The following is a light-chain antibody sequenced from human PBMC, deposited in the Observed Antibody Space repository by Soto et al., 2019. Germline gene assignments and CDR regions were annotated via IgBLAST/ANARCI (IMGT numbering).Light chain of an antibody. CDR3: QQYDSPPRP. Sequence: DIVMTQSPDSLAVSLGERATINCKSSQSILYGSNNKNYLAWYQQKPGQPPKLLIYWASARESGVPDRFSGSGPATDFNLPCNSLQDEDVAVYYCQQYDSPPRPFGQGTKVEMK. CDR2: WAS. V-gene: IGKV4-1*01. CDR1: QSILYGSNNKNY. J-gene: IGKJ1*01.